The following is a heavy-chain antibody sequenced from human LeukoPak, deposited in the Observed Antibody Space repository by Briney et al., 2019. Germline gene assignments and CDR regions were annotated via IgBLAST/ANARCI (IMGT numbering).Heavy chain of an antibody. V-gene: IGHV1-18*04. D-gene: IGHD6-19*01. Sequence: GASVKVSCKASGYTFTSYGISWVRQAPGQGLGWMGWISDYNGNTNYAQKLQGRVTMTTDTSTSTAYMELRSLRSDDTAVYYCARDQVPRHWLPLGWFDPWGQGTLITVSS. J-gene: IGHJ5*02. CDR1: GYTFTSYG. CDR2: ISDYNGNT. CDR3: ARDQVPRHWLPLGWFDP.